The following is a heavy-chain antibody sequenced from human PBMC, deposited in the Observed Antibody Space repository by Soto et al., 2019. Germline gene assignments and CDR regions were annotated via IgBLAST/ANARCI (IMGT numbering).Heavy chain of an antibody. V-gene: IGHV4-39*01. CDR2: IYYSGST. Sequence: SDSLSVTCTVCGCSTKIRRFHWRWVLQPPGKGLEWIGNIYYSGSTHYNPSLKSRVTISVDTSKNHFSLKLTSVTAADAAVYYCARHSGSGSRRLFYYYYDMDVWGQGTTVT. D-gene: IGHD3-10*01. CDR3: ARHSGSGSRRLFYYYYDMDV. J-gene: IGHJ6*02. CDR1: GCSTKIRRFH.